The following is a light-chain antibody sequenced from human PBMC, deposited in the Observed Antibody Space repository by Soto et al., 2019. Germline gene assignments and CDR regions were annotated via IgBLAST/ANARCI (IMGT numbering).Light chain of an antibody. CDR2: DAS. J-gene: IGKJ1*01. CDR3: RQYGSSRT. V-gene: IGKV3D-20*01. CDR1: QRGSSNY. Sequence: EIVFTQSPAPLSLSPRKRATLSCGASQRGSSNYLAWYQQKPGLAPRLVIYDASNRATGIPDRFSGSGSGTDFTLTISRLEPEDFAVYYCRQYGSSRTFGQGTKVDIK.